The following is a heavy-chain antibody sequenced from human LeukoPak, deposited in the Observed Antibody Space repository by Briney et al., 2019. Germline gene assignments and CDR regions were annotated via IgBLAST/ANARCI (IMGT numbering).Heavy chain of an antibody. CDR3: VGDSGGY. CDR2: INHSGST. D-gene: IGHD3-10*01. V-gene: IGHV4-34*01. Sequence: SETLSLTCAVYGGSFSGYYWSWIRQPPGKGLEWIGEINHSGSTNYNPSLKSRVTISVDTSKNQFSLKLSSVTAGDTAVYYCVGDSGGYWGQGTLVTVSS. J-gene: IGHJ4*02. CDR1: GGSFSGYY.